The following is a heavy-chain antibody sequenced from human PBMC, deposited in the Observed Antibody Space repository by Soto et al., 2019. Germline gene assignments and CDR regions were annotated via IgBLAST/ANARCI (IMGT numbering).Heavy chain of an antibody. D-gene: IGHD3-10*01. CDR2: IINSGDST. CDR3: GRGSGYFHY. Sequence: GGSLRLSCAASGFTFSSYAMSWVRQAPGKGLEWVSSIINSGDSTYYADSVRGRFTISRDNSRNTLYLQMNSLRAEDTAVYYCGRGSGYFHYWGQGTLVTVSS. CDR1: GFTFSSYA. V-gene: IGHV3-23*01. J-gene: IGHJ4*02.